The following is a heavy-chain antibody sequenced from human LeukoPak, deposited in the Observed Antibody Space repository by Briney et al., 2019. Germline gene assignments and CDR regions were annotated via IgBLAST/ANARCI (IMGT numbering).Heavy chain of an antibody. Sequence: GGSLRLSCTASGSIFNDHYMDWVRRAPGKGREWVGRVRNKANGHTTEYGASFKGRFTVSRDDSKNSIYLQMNSLNIEDTAMYYCARGFRGFDTWGQGILVTVSS. CDR1: GSIFNDHY. V-gene: IGHV3-72*01. CDR2: VRNKANGHTT. CDR3: ARGFRGFDT. J-gene: IGHJ5*02. D-gene: IGHD3-10*01.